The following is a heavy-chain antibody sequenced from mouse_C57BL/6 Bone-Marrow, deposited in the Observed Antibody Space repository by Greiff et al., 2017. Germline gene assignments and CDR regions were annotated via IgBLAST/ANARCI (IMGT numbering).Heavy chain of an antibody. D-gene: IGHD2-4*01. CDR3: ARWDDYDDGYYYAMDY. Sequence: QVQLQQSGPELVKPGASVKISCKASGYAFSSSWMNWVKQRPGKGLEWIGRIYPGDGDTNYNGKFTGKATLTADKSSSTAYMQLSSLTSEDSAVYFCARWDDYDDGYYYAMDYWGQGTSVTVSS. CDR1: GYAFSSSW. V-gene: IGHV1-82*01. J-gene: IGHJ4*01. CDR2: IYPGDGDT.